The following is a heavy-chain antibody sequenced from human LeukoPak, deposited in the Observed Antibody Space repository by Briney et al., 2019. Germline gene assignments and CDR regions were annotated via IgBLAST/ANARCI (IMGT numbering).Heavy chain of an antibody. CDR2: FNGGGTYS. Sequence: GGSLRLCCAVSGFSLTNYAMGWVSQAPGKGLEWLSVFNGGGTYSLVADSVKGRFTMSRDTSKNTVYLQMNSLRAEDTAVYYCAREDARDGGYFDYWAQGTLVTVSS. D-gene: IGHD3-16*01. V-gene: IGHV3-23*01. CDR1: GFSLTNYA. J-gene: IGHJ4*03. CDR3: AREDARDGGYFDY.